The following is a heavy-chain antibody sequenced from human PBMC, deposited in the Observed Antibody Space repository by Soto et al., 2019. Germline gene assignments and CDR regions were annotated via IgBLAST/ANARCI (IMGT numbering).Heavy chain of an antibody. J-gene: IGHJ4*02. D-gene: IGHD3-22*01. V-gene: IGHV3-23*01. CDR2: IAASGDT. CDR3: AKAAAIVTYTLPL. CDR1: GFAFSNYA. Sequence: EVQLLESGGGLVQPGGSLRLSCAASGFAFSNYAMNWVRQAPGKGLEWVSGIAASGDTYYADSVRGRFTISRDNSKNSLFLQMDSLRADDTAVYYCAKAAAIVTYTLPLWGQGTLVTVSS.